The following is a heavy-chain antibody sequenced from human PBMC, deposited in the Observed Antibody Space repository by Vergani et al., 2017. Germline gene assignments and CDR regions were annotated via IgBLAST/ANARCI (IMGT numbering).Heavy chain of an antibody. CDR1: GFTFNQYG. Sequence: QVQLVESGGGVVQPGRSLRLSCAASGFTFNQYGMHWVRQAPGKGLEWVAVTWSDGNNKQYADSVKGRFNISRDNSKSTMYLQMNSLREEDTGVYYCARDLRLLYNRFDPWGQGTLVTVSS. V-gene: IGHV3-33*01. D-gene: IGHD1-14*01. CDR3: ARDLRLLYNRFDP. CDR2: TWSDGNNK. J-gene: IGHJ5*02.